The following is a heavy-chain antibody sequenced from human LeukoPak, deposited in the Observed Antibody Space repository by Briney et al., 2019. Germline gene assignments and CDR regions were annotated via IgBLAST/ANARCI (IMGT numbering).Heavy chain of an antibody. CDR2: FDPEDGET. V-gene: IGHV1-24*01. CDR1: GYTLTELS. D-gene: IGHD1-26*01. J-gene: IGHJ4*02. Sequence: ASVKVSCKVSGYTLTELSMHWVRQAPGKGLEWMGGFDPEDGETIYAQKFQGRVTMTEDTSTDTAYMELSSLRSEDTAVYYCATDLFVASVNPQVGALGYWGQGTLVTVSS. CDR3: ATDLFVASVNPQVGALGY.